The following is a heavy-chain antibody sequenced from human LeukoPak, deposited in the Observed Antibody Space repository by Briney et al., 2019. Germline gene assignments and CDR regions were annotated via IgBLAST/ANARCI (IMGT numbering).Heavy chain of an antibody. Sequence: GASVKVSCKASGYTFTSYAMHWVRQAPGQRLEWMGWINAGNGNTKYSQKFQGRVTITRDTSASTAYMELSSLRSEDTAVYYCARERMGGYSGYGVEAFEIWGQGTMVTVSS. J-gene: IGHJ3*02. D-gene: IGHD5-12*01. V-gene: IGHV1-3*01. CDR3: ARERMGGYSGYGVEAFEI. CDR1: GYTFTSYA. CDR2: INAGNGNT.